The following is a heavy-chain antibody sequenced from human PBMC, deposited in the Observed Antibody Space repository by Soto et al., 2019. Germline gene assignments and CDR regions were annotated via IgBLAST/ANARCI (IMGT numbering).Heavy chain of an antibody. V-gene: IGHV4-30-4*01. CDR2: IYYSGST. J-gene: IGHJ6*02. Sequence: QVQLQESGPGLVKPSQTLSLTCTVSGGSISSGDYYWSWIRQPPGKGLEWIGYIYYSGSTYYNPSLKSRVTISVATSKNQSSLKLSSVTAADTAVYYCARGFPSKMTTVTSGMDVWGQGTTLTVSS. CDR3: ARGFPSKMTTVTSGMDV. CDR1: GGSISSGDYY. D-gene: IGHD4-4*01.